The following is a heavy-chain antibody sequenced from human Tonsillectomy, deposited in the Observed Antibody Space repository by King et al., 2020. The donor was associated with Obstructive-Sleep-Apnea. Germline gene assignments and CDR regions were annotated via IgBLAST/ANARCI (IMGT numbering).Heavy chain of an antibody. CDR1: GYTFTSYG. Sequence: VQLVESGAEVKKPGASVKGSCKASGYTFTSYGISWVRQAPGQGLEWIGGISAVIGNTNYAQKLQGRVTMTTDTSTSTAYMELRSLRSDDTAVYYCARAGDYGDYSVDYWGQGTLVTVSS. V-gene: IGHV1-18*01. CDR3: ARAGDYGDYSVDY. CDR2: ISAVIGNT. D-gene: IGHD4-17*01. J-gene: IGHJ4*02.